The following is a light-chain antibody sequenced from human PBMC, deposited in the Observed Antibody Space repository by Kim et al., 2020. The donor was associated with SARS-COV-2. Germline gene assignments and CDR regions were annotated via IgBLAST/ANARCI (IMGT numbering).Light chain of an antibody. CDR2: GAS. Sequence: VSPGERATLSCRASQSVSSNLAWYQQKPGQAPRLLIYGASTRATGIPARFSGSGSGAEFTLTISSLQSEDFAVYYCQQYNNWPLAFGQGTRLEIK. J-gene: IGKJ5*01. CDR3: QQYNNWPLA. CDR1: QSVSSN. V-gene: IGKV3-15*01.